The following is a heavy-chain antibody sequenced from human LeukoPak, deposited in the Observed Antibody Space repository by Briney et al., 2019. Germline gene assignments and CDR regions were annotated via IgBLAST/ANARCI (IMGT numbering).Heavy chain of an antibody. CDR3: ARLRGGDCSSYNWFDP. Sequence: SETLSLTCAVSGGSISSGGYSWSWIRQPPGKGLEWIGYIYYSGSTNYNPSLKSRVTISVDTSKNQFSLKLSSVTAADTAVYYCARLRGGDCSSYNWFDPWGQGTLVTVSS. J-gene: IGHJ5*02. D-gene: IGHD2-21*02. CDR1: GGSISSGGYS. CDR2: IYYSGST. V-gene: IGHV4-61*08.